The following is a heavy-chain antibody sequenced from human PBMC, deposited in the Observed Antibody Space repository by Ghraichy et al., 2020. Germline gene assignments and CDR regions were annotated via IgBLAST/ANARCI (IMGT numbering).Heavy chain of an antibody. V-gene: IGHV3-23*01. CDR2: ISGSGFST. Sequence: GGSLRLSCAASGFTFSTYGMSWVRQAPGKGLDWVSAISGSGFSTDYADSVKGRFTISRDNSKDTLYLQMNSLRAEDTALYYCAKSPLSTGWSYFDYWGQGTLVTVSS. CDR3: AKSPLSTGWSYFDY. J-gene: IGHJ4*02. D-gene: IGHD6-19*01. CDR1: GFTFSTYG.